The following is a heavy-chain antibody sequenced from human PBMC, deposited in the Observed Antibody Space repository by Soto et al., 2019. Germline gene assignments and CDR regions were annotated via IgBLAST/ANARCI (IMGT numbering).Heavy chain of an antibody. CDR1: GYTFTTYD. J-gene: IGHJ5*02. Sequence: QVQLVQSGAEVKKPGASVKVSCKASGYTFTTYDINWVRQATGQGFEWMGWMNPNSGNTGYAQKFQGRVTMTRNTAISTAYMELSSLRSEVTAMYDCAMDYYGPGSHSSWGQGPLITVSS. CDR2: MNPNSGNT. CDR3: AMDYYGPGSHSS. D-gene: IGHD3-10*01. V-gene: IGHV1-8*01.